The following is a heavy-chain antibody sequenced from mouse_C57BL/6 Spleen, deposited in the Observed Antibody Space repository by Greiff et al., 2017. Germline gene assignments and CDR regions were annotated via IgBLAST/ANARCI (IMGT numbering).Heavy chain of an antibody. CDR3: ARGGLLGFAY. V-gene: IGHV5-16*01. Sequence: EVKLMESEGGLVQPGSSMKLSCTASGFTFSDYYMAWVRQVPEKGLEWVANINYDGSSTYYLDSLKSRFIISRDNAKNILYLHMSSLKSEDTATYYCARGGLLGFAYWGQGTLVTVSA. CDR2: INYDGSST. CDR1: GFTFSDYY. J-gene: IGHJ3*01. D-gene: IGHD2-3*01.